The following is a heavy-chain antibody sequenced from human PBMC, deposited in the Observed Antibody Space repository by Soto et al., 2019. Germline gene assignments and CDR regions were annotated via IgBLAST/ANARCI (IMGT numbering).Heavy chain of an antibody. CDR1: GFTFSSYA. CDR3: ARDMLTTSFYYGMDV. J-gene: IGHJ6*02. CDR2: ISYDGSNK. V-gene: IGHV3-30-3*01. Sequence: PGGSLRLSCAASGFTFSSYAMHWVRQAPGKGLEWVAVISYDGSNKYYADSVKGRFTISRDNSKNTLYLQMNSLRAEDTAVYYCARDMLTTSFYYGMDVWGQGTTVTVSS. D-gene: IGHD3-9*01.